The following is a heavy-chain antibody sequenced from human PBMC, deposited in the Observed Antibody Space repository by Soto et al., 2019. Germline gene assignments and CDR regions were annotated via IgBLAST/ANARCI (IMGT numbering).Heavy chain of an antibody. CDR2: ISAYNGNT. Sequence: ASVKASCKASGYTFTSYGISWVQQAPGKRREWMRWISAYNGNTNYAQKHQGRVTMTTDTSTSTAYMELRSMSSDDTFLYYCAIEIVAAVTGFFDFMGQGTLVTVSS. CDR3: AIEIVAAVTGFFDF. V-gene: IGHV1-18*01. CDR1: GYTFTSYG. J-gene: IGHJ4*02. D-gene: IGHD6-13*01.